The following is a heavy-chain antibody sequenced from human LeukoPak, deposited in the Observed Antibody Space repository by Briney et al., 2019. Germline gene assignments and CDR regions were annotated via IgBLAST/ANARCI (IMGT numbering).Heavy chain of an antibody. D-gene: IGHD1-26*01. CDR3: AKDHVGLGYFDY. CDR1: GFTFGSYG. Sequence: GGSLRLSCAASGFTFGSYGMHWVRQAPGKGLEWVAVISYDGSNKYYADSVKGRFTISRDNSKNTLYLQMNSLRAEDTAVYYCAKDHVGLGYFDYWGQGTLVTVSS. V-gene: IGHV3-30*18. CDR2: ISYDGSNK. J-gene: IGHJ4*02.